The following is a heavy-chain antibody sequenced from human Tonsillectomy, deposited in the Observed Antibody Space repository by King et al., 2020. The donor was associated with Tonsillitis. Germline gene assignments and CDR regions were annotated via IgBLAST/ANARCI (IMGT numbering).Heavy chain of an antibody. D-gene: IGHD6-13*01. CDR3: ARGRAAAGPHWYFDL. V-gene: IGHV3-48*02. CDR1: GFTFSSYS. Sequence: VQLVESGGGLVQPGGSLRLSCAASGFTFSSYSMNWVRQAPGKGLEWVSYISSSSSTIYYADSVKGRFTISRDNAKNSLYLQMNSLRDEDTAVYYCARGRAAAGPHWYFDLWGRGTLVTVSP. CDR2: ISSSSSTI. J-gene: IGHJ2*01.